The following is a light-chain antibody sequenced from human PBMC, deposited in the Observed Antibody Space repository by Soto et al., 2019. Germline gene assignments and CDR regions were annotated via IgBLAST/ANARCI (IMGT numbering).Light chain of an antibody. V-gene: IGLV2-23*02. CDR2: DVS. CDR3: CSYAGSSTFVV. J-gene: IGLJ3*02. CDR1: SSDVGSYHL. Sequence: QSVLTQPASVSGSPGPSITISCTGTSSDVGSYHLVSWYQRHPSKAPKLMIYDVSKRPSGVSNRFSGSKSGNTASLTIPGLQAEDDADYYCCSYAGSSTFVVFGGGTKVTVL.